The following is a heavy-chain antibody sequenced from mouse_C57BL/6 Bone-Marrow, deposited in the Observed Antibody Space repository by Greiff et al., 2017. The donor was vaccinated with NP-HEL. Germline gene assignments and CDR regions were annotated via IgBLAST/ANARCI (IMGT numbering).Heavy chain of an antibody. CDR3: ARGRSNYNWYFDV. J-gene: IGHJ1*03. CDR1: GYTFTTYP. Sequence: QVQLKESGAELVKPGASVKMSCKASGYTFTTYPIEWMKQNHGKSLEWIGNFHPYNDDTKYNEKFKGKATLTVEKSSSTVYLELSRLTSDDSAVYYCARGRSNYNWYFDVWGTGTTVTVSS. V-gene: IGHV1-47*01. D-gene: IGHD2-5*01. CDR2: FHPYNDDT.